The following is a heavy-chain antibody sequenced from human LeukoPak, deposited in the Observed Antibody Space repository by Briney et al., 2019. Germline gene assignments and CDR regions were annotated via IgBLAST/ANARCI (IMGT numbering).Heavy chain of an antibody. J-gene: IGHJ3*02. Sequence: PSETLSLTCAVYGGSFSGYYWSWIRQPPGKGLEWIGEINHSGSTNYNPSLKSRVTISVDTSKNQFSLKLSSVTAADTAVYYCARGPPLIAPHMWLRKGDAFDIWGQGTMVTVSS. CDR3: ARGPPLIAPHMWLRKGDAFDI. CDR1: GGSFSGYY. CDR2: INHSGST. D-gene: IGHD5-12*01. V-gene: IGHV4-34*01.